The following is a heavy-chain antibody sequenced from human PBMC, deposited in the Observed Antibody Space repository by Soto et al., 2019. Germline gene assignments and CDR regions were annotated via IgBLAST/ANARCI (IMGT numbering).Heavy chain of an antibody. CDR3: ARGSYGDY. J-gene: IGHJ4*02. V-gene: IGHV1-18*01. Sequence: QVHLVQSGAEVKKPGASVKVSCKGSEYGFTTYGITWVRRAPGQGLEWMAWISAHNGNTNYAQKLQGRVTVTRDTSTSTAYMELRSLRSDDTAVYYCARGSYGDYWGQGALATVSS. CDR2: ISAHNGNT. CDR1: EYGFTTYG. D-gene: IGHD3-10*01.